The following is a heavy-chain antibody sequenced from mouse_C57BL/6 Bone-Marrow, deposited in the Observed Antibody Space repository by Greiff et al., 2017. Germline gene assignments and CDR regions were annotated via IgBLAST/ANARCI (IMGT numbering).Heavy chain of an antibody. Sequence: VQLQQSGPELVKPGASVKLSCKASGYTFTSYDINWVKQRPGPGLEWIGWIYPRDGSTKYNEKFKGKATLTVDTSSSTAYMELHSLTSEDSAVYFCARLGVDGSSGDWYVDVWGTGTTVTVSS. V-gene: IGHV1-85*01. CDR1: GYTFTSYD. J-gene: IGHJ1*03. CDR2: IYPRDGST. D-gene: IGHD1-1*01. CDR3: ARLGVDGSSGDWYVDV.